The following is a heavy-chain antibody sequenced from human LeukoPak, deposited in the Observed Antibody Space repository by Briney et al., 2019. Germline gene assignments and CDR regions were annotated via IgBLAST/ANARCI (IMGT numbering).Heavy chain of an antibody. D-gene: IGHD4-23*01. Sequence: GGSLRHSCAASGFSFSSYWMSWVRQAPGKGLEWVANIKEDGSEKNYVESVKGRFTISRDNAENSMYLQMNSLRAEDTAVYYCAGGALIMVTFWGQGTLVTVSS. J-gene: IGHJ4*02. CDR2: IKEDGSEK. V-gene: IGHV3-7*05. CDR3: AGGALIMVTF. CDR1: GFSFSSYW.